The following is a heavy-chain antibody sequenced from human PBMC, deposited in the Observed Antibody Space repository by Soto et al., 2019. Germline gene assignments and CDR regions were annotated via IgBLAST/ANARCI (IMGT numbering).Heavy chain of an antibody. CDR2: ISGSGGST. D-gene: IGHD1-26*01. Sequence: RRLSCAASGFTFSSYAMSWVRQAPGKGLEWVSAISGSGGSTYYADSVKGRFTISRDNSKNTLYLQMNSLRAEDTAVYYCAKVQSYQPVNWFDPWGQGTLVTVSS. CDR3: AKVQSYQPVNWFDP. V-gene: IGHV3-23*01. CDR1: GFTFSSYA. J-gene: IGHJ5*02.